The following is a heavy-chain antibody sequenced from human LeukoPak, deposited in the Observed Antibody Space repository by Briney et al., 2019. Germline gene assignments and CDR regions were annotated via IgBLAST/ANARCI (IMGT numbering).Heavy chain of an antibody. CDR2: INWNGGST. J-gene: IGHJ4*02. Sequence: PGGSLRLSCAASGFTFDDYGMSWVRQAPGKGLEWVSGINWNGGSTGYADSVKGRFTISRDNAKNMLFLQINIVTVEDTAVYYCARGLRWVDYWGQGTLSPSPQ. CDR3: ARGLRWVDY. D-gene: IGHD4-23*01. V-gene: IGHV3-20*04. CDR1: GFTFDDYG.